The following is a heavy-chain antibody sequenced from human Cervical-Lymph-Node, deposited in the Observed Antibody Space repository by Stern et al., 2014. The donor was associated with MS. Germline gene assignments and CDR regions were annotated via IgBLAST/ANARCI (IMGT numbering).Heavy chain of an antibody. V-gene: IGHV4-59*01. CDR3: ARDYYGSGRMDV. CDR2: SDYSGTT. CDR1: GGSFSTYQ. Sequence: QVRLQESGPGQVKPSETLSLTCSVSGGSFSTYQWSWIRQPPGQGLEWIGYSDYSGTTHYPPSLKSRVTMSVHTSKNQFSLRLRSVTAADTAVYYCARDYYGSGRMDVWGQGTTATVTS. J-gene: IGHJ6*02. D-gene: IGHD3-10*01.